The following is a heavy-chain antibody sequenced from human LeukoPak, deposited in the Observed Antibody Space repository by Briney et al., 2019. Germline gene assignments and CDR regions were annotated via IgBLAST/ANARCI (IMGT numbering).Heavy chain of an antibody. V-gene: IGHV3-23*01. J-gene: IGHJ4*02. CDR1: GFTFSSYA. Sequence: PGGSLRLSCAASGFTFSSYAMSWVHQAPGKGLEWVSAISGSGGSTYYADSVKGRFTISRDNSKNTLYLQMNSLRAEDTAVYYCAKEGWIAVAGLLDYWGQGTLVTVSS. CDR3: AKEGWIAVAGLLDY. CDR2: ISGSGGST. D-gene: IGHD6-19*01.